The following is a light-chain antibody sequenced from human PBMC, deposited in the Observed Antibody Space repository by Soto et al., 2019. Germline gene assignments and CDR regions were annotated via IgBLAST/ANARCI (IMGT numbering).Light chain of an antibody. V-gene: IGKV1-5*03. CDR1: QSIGTW. J-gene: IGKJ1*01. CDR2: QAS. CDR3: QQYNTYWT. Sequence: DIQMTQSPSTLSASVGDRVTITFRASQSIGTWMAWYQQKPGKAPKLLIYQASRLESGVPSRFSGRGSGTEFTLTISSLQPDDFTTYYCQQYNTYWTFGQGTKVDI.